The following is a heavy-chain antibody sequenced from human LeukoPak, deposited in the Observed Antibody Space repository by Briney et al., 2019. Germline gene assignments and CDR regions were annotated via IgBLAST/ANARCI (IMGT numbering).Heavy chain of an antibody. Sequence: GGSLRLSCAASAITFSTYAMSWVRQAPGKGLECVSVISGGAGSTYYADSVKGRFTISRDNSKNTLYLQMNSLRAEDTAVYYCAKDEDTSGWYGIEYWGQGTLVTVSS. CDR1: AITFSTYA. D-gene: IGHD6-19*01. CDR2: ISGGAGST. V-gene: IGHV3-23*01. CDR3: AKDEDTSGWYGIEY. J-gene: IGHJ4*02.